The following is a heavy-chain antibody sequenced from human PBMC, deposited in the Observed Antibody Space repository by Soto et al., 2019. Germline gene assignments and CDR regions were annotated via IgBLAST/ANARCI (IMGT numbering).Heavy chain of an antibody. Sequence: GESLKISCKGSGYSFTSYWIGWVRQMPGKGLEWMGIIYPGDSDTRYSPSFQGQVTISADKSISTAYLQWSSLKASDTAMYYCESHTYSTPHSTSWYDSYYYYGMDVWGQGTSLTVSS. CDR1: GYSFTSYW. J-gene: IGHJ6*02. CDR3: ESHTYSTPHSTSWYDSYYYYGMDV. D-gene: IGHD6-13*01. V-gene: IGHV5-51*01. CDR2: IYPGDSDT.